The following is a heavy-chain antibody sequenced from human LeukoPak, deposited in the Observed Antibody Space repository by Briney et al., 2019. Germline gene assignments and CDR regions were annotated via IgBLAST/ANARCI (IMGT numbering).Heavy chain of an antibody. CDR1: GFTFSSYW. D-gene: IGHD5-24*01. CDR2: IRYDGSNK. J-gene: IGHJ4*02. Sequence: PGGSLRLSCAASGFTFSSYWMSWVRQAPGKGLEWVAFIRYDGSNKYYADSVKGRFTISRDNSKNTLYLQMNSLRAEDTAVYYCAKSGYNRFDYWGQGTLVTVSS. CDR3: AKSGYNRFDY. V-gene: IGHV3-30*02.